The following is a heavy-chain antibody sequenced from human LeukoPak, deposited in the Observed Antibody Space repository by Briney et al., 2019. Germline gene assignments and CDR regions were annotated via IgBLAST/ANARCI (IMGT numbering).Heavy chain of an antibody. D-gene: IGHD3-3*01. CDR3: ARGVRIFGVNTRYYFDY. Sequence: GGSLRLSCAASEITFSSYWMSWVRQAPGKGLEWVASIKQDGSEKYYVDSVKGRFTISRDNAKNSLYLQMNSLRAEDTAVYYCARGVRIFGVNTRYYFDYWGQGTLVTVSS. J-gene: IGHJ4*02. CDR1: EITFSSYW. V-gene: IGHV3-7*01. CDR2: IKQDGSEK.